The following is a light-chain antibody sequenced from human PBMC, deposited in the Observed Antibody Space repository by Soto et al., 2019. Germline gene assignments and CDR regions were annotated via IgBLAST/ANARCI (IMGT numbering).Light chain of an antibody. V-gene: IGKV3-15*01. CDR2: NAS. CDR1: QSVSTK. Sequence: EIVMTQSPGILSLSPGETATLSCRASQSVSTKLGWHQQRPGQTPRLLIYNASTRATGVPARFSGGGSVTEFSLTMSSLQSDDLAVYYCHQYNTWPPHFTFGPGTKVDIK. CDR3: HQYNTWPPHFT. J-gene: IGKJ3*01.